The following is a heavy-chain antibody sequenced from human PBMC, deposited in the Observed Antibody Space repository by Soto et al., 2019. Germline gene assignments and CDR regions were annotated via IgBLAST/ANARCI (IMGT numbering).Heavy chain of an antibody. CDR1: GFIFENFG. D-gene: IGHD1-26*01. V-gene: IGHV3-23*01. J-gene: IGHJ5*02. CDR3: AKNQGVELVPLATVDWFDP. CDR2: ISGSGFKK. Sequence: GGSLRLSCAASGFIFENFGMSCVRQAPGKGLEWISSISGSGFKKYYADSVKGRFTISRDNSKSTVYLELNNLSAEDTAVYHCAKNQGVELVPLATVDWFDPWGQGS.